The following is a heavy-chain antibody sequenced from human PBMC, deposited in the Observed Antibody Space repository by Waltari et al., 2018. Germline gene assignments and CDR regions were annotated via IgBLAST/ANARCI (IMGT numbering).Heavy chain of an antibody. D-gene: IGHD2-21*01. J-gene: IGHJ3*02. V-gene: IGHV3-33*01. CDR1: GFTFSSYG. Sequence: QVQLVESGGGVVQPGRSLRLSCAASGFTFSSYGMPWVRPAQGKGLEWVAVIWYDGSNKYYADSVKGRFTISRDNSKNTLYLQMNSLRAEDTAVYYCARENLAYSAGGAFDIWGQGTMVTVSS. CDR3: ARENLAYSAGGAFDI. CDR2: IWYDGSNK.